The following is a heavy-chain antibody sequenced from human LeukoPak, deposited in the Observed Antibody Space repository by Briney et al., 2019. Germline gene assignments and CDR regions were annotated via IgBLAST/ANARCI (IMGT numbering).Heavy chain of an antibody. CDR3: SEDLRVIVVTYYMDV. CDR2: ISGNGGST. Sequence: GGSLRLSCAASGFTFNSYAMTWVRQAPGKGLEWVSSISGNGGSTYYTDSVKGRFTISRDNSKNTLYLQMNSLRAEDTAAYYLSEDLRVIVVTYYMDVWGKGTTVTVSS. D-gene: IGHD2-2*01. V-gene: IGHV3-23*01. J-gene: IGHJ6*03. CDR1: GFTFNSYA.